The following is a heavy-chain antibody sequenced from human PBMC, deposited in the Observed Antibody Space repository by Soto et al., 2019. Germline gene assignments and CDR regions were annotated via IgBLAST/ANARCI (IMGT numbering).Heavy chain of an antibody. Sequence: PSQTLSLTCAISGDSVSSNTAAWNWISSSPSRVLEWLGRTYYRSNWRHDYAVSVKSRITVNPDTSKNHFSLQLNSVTPDDTAVYYCARGVAGSGFDLWGQGNLVTVSS. CDR3: ARGVAGSGFDL. V-gene: IGHV6-1*01. CDR2: TYYRSNWRH. CDR1: GDSVSSNTAA. D-gene: IGHD6-19*01. J-gene: IGHJ4*02.